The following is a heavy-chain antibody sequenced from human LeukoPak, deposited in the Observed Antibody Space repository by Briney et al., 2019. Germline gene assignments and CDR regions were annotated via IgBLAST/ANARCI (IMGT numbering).Heavy chain of an antibody. CDR1: GFTFSSYG. D-gene: IGHD3-16*02. CDR3: AKDAGNDYVWGSYRSHAFDI. Sequence: GGSLRLSCAASGFTFSSYGMHWVRQAPGKGLEWVACIYPDGTNKDYADSVKGRFTISRDNSKNTLYLQMNSLRAEDTAVYYCAKDAGNDYVWGSYRSHAFDIWGQGTMVTVSS. CDR2: IYPDGTNK. V-gene: IGHV3-30*02. J-gene: IGHJ3*02.